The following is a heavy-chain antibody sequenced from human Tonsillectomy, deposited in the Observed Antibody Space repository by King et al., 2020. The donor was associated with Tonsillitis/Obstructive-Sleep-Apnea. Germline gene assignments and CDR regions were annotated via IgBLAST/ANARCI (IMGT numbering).Heavy chain of an antibody. J-gene: IGHJ4*02. D-gene: IGHD3-10*01. V-gene: IGHV4-39*01. CDR1: GASISSSNYY. CDR3: ARQVGGSWSYNYYYCEY. CDR2: IYYDGTT. Sequence: LQLQESGPGLVKPSETLSLTCSVSGASISSSNYYWAWIRQPPGKGLEWIGSIYYDGTTYYTPSLKSRLTISVDTPRNRFSLRLSSVTAADTAVYYCARQVGGSWSYNYYYCEYWGQGALVTVSS.